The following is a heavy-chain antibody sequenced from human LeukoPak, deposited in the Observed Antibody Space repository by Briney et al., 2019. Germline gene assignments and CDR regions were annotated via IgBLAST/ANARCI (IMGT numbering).Heavy chain of an antibody. CDR3: ARGGVLVPADFDY. J-gene: IGHJ4*02. Sequence: SETLSLTCTVSGGSISSYYWSWIRQPPGKGLEWIGYIYYSGSTNHNPSLKSRVTISVDTSKNQFSLKLSSVTAADTAVYYCARGGVLVPADFDYWGQGTLVTVSS. CDR2: IYYSGST. CDR1: GGSISSYY. V-gene: IGHV4-59*01. D-gene: IGHD2-2*01.